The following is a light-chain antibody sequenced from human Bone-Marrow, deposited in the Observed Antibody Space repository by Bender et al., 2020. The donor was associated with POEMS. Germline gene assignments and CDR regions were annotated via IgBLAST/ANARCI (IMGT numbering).Light chain of an antibody. CDR2: DVS. V-gene: IGLV2-14*03. Sequence: QSALTQPASVSGSPGQSITISCTGTSSDVGGYNYVSWYQQHPGKAPKLMIYDVSKRPSGVPDRFSGSKSGNTASLTVSGLQAEDMSDYYCQSYDNSLGGWVFGGGTKLTVL. J-gene: IGLJ3*02. CDR1: SSDVGGYNY. CDR3: QSYDNSLGGWV.